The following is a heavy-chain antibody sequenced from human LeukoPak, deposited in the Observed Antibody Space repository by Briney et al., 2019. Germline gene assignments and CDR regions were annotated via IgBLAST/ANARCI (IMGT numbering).Heavy chain of an antibody. Sequence: GGSLRLSCATSGFTFSSYAMSWVRQAPGKGLEWVSSISGSGGSTYYADSVKGRFTISRDSSKNTLYLQMNSLRAEDTAVYYCAKALRVAAARYYFDYWGQGTLVTVSS. V-gene: IGHV3-23*01. CDR2: ISGSGGST. CDR3: AKALRVAAARYYFDY. J-gene: IGHJ4*02. D-gene: IGHD6-13*01. CDR1: GFTFSSYA.